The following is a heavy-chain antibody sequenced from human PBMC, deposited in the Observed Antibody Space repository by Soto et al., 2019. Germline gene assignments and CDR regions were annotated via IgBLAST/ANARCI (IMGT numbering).Heavy chain of an antibody. CDR3: ARHFVSELLWFGELPEGSNWFDP. CDR2: IYYSGST. Sequence: PSETLSLTCTVSGGSISSSSYYWCWIRHPPGKGLEWIGSIYYSGSTYYNPSLKSRVTISVDTSKNQFSLKLSSVTAADTAVYYCARHFVSELLWFGELPEGSNWFDPWGQGTLVTVSS. CDR1: GGSISSSSYY. D-gene: IGHD3-10*01. J-gene: IGHJ5*02. V-gene: IGHV4-39*01.